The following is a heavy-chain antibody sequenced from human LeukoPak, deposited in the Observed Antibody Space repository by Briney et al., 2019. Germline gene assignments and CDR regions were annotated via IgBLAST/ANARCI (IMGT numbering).Heavy chain of an antibody. V-gene: IGHV1-8*01. CDR2: MNPNSGNT. CDR1: GYTFTSYD. D-gene: IGHD4-17*01. Sequence: GASVKVSCKASGYTFTSYDINWVRQATGQGLEWMGWMNPNSGNTGYAQKFQGRVTMTRTTSIRTANMKLSSLRAEDTAVYYWARNTVIPTRPFDPWGQGTLVTVSS. J-gene: IGHJ5*02. CDR3: ARNTVIPTRPFDP.